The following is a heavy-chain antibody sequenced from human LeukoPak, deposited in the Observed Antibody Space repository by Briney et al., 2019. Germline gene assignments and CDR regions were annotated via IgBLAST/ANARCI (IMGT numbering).Heavy chain of an antibody. D-gene: IGHD1-26*01. J-gene: IGHJ4*02. CDR2: IYYSGST. CDR1: GGSISSSSYY. V-gene: IGHV4-39*07. CDR3: AREEGGSSPFDY. Sequence: SGTLSLTCTVSGGSISSSSYYWGWIRQPPGKGLEWIGSIYYSGSTYYNPSLKSRVTISVDASKNQFSLKLSSVTAADTAAYYCAREEGGSSPFDYWGQGTLVTVSS.